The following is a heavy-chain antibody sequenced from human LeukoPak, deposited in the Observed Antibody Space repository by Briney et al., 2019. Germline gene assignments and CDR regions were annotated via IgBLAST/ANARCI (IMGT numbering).Heavy chain of an antibody. D-gene: IGHD6-19*01. Sequence: GGSLILSCAASGFTFSSYAMSWVRQAPGKGLEWVSAISGSGGSTYYADSVKGRFTISRDNSKNTLYLQMNSLRAEDTAVYYCAKGGYSSRVAYFDYWGQGTLVTVSS. CDR3: AKGGYSSRVAYFDY. CDR2: ISGSGGST. J-gene: IGHJ4*02. V-gene: IGHV3-23*01. CDR1: GFTFSSYA.